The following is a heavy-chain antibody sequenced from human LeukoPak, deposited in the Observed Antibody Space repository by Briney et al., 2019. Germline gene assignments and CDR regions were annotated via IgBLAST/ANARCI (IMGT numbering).Heavy chain of an antibody. J-gene: IGHJ6*02. CDR1: GGSISSGGYY. CDR3: ARHKPPYGDYYYYYGMDV. Sequence: PSQTLSLTCTVSGGSISSGGYYWSWIRQHPGKGLEWIGYIYYSGSTNYNPSLKSRVTISVDTSKNQFSQKLSSVTAADTAVYYCARHKPPYGDYYYYYGMDVWGQGTTVTVSS. D-gene: IGHD4-17*01. V-gene: IGHV4-31*03. CDR2: IYYSGST.